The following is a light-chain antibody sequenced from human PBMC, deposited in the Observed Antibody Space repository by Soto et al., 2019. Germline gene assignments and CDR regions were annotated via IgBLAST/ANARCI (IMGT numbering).Light chain of an antibody. Sequence: DIQMTQSPSSLSASVGDRVTITCQASQDISNYLNWYQQKPGKAPKLLIYDASNVETGVSSRFSRSASGTDLTFTISSLQHEDIATHYCQQYDNLPPYPFGQGTKLEIK. CDR1: QDISNY. J-gene: IGKJ2*01. CDR3: QQYDNLPPYP. CDR2: DAS. V-gene: IGKV1-33*01.